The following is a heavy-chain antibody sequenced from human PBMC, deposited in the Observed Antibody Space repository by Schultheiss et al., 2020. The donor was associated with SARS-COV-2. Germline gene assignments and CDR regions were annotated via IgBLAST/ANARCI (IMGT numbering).Heavy chain of an antibody. Sequence: SETLSLTCTVSGGSISSSSYYWSWIRQPAGKGLEWIGRIHTSGSTNYNPSLKSRVTMSVDTSKNQFSLKLRSVTAADTALYYCAREMTRLTEWFDTWGQGTLVTVSS. CDR2: IHTSGST. CDR3: AREMTRLTEWFDT. V-gene: IGHV4-61*02. J-gene: IGHJ5*02. D-gene: IGHD4-17*01. CDR1: GGSISSSSYY.